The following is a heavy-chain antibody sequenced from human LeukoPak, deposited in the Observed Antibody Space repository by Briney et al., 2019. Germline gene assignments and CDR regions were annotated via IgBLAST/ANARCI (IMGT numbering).Heavy chain of an antibody. CDR3: ARDSLQYYYDSSGYYYVSYFDY. J-gene: IGHJ4*02. D-gene: IGHD3-22*01. CDR1: GGSISSSSYY. Sequence: PSETLSLTCTVSGGSISSSSYYWGWIRQPAGKGLEWIGRIYTSGSTNYNPSLKSRVTMSVDTSKNQFSLKLSSVTAADTAVYYCARDSLQYYYDSSGYYYVSYFDYWGQGTLVTVSS. CDR2: IYTSGST. V-gene: IGHV4-61*02.